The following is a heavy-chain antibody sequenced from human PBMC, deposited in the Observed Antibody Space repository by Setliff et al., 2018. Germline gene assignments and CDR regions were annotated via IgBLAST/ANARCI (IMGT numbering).Heavy chain of an antibody. CDR1: GYTFTDYY. D-gene: IGHD4-17*01. CDR2: VDPEEGET. CDR3: ARLEKDYGDHVRKSLDY. V-gene: IGHV1-69-2*01. Sequence: ASVKVSCKASGYTFTDYYMYWVQRAPGKGLEWMGRVDPEEGETTYAEKFQGRVTITADTSTDTAYMELSSLRSEDTAVYYCARLEKDYGDHVRKSLDYWGQGTLVTVSS. J-gene: IGHJ4*02.